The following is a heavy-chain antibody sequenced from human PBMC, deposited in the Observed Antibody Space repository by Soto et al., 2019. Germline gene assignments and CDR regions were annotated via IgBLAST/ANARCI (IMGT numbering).Heavy chain of an antibody. J-gene: IGHJ4*02. CDR1: GFSFTNYA. V-gene: IGHV3-23*01. D-gene: IGHD4-17*01. CDR2: IYGNGGGI. CDR3: AKDVVDGGGFWLAEY. Sequence: EVQLLEAGGGLAQPGGSLRLSCAGSGFSFTNYAMMWVRQAPGKGLESVSGIYGNGGGISYADSVKGRFTIYRDNSRNTVFLQMDDLRVDDTAVYWCAKDVVDGGGFWLAEYWGQGTLVTVSP.